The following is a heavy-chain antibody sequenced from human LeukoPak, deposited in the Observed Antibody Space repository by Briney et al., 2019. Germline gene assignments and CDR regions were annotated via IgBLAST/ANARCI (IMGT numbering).Heavy chain of an antibody. V-gene: IGHV4-61*01. D-gene: IGHD4/OR15-4a*01. CDR2: IYFSGIT. CDR1: GGSISSHSRGSINSHY. CDR3: AREDPQTKVPEGMDV. Sequence: SETLSLTCAVSGGSISSHSRGSINSHYWSWIRQPPGRGLEWIGYIYFSGITNYNPSLKSRVTISVDTSKNQFSLKLSSVTAADTAVYYCAREDPQTKVPEGMDVWGQGTTVTVSS. J-gene: IGHJ6*02.